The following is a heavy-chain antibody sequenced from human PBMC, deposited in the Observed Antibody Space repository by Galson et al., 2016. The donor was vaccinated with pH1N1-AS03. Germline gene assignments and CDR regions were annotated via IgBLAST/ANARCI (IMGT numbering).Heavy chain of an antibody. D-gene: IGHD4-11*01. V-gene: IGHV5-51*01. CDR1: GYRFSTYY. CDR3: ARHSQCTRGTCYSSYFYALDV. J-gene: IGHJ6*02. CDR2: FHPGDSDT. Sequence: QSGAEVKKPGESLNISCQGSGYRFSTYYIAWVRQMPGKGLEWMGIFHPGDSDTKYHPSFQGLVTMSADKSTNTAYLPWSSLKASDTSIYYCARHSQCTRGTCYSSYFYALDVWGRGTAVTVS.